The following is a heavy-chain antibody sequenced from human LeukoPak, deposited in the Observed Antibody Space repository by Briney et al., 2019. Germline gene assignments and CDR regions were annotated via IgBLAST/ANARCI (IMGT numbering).Heavy chain of an antibody. Sequence: PGGSLRLSCAASGLTFSSYEMNWVRQAPGKVLEWVSYISSSGSTIYYADSVKGRFTISRDNAKNSLYLQMNSLRAEDTAVYYCARDGMDDYVWGSYRYDYWGQGTLVTVSS. CDR3: ARDGMDDYVWGSYRYDY. CDR2: ISSSGSTI. V-gene: IGHV3-48*03. D-gene: IGHD3-16*02. J-gene: IGHJ4*02. CDR1: GLTFSSYE.